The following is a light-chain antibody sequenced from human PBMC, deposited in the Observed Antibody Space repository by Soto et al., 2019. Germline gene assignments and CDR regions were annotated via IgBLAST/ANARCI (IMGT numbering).Light chain of an antibody. CDR2: KAS. J-gene: IGKJ1*01. V-gene: IGKV1-5*03. CDR3: HQYNSPPWT. Sequence: DIQMTQSPSTLSASVGDRVTITCRASQSINIWLAWYQQKPGKAPKLLIYKASNLESGVPSRFSGSGSGTEFILTISSLQPDDFAAYYCHQYNSPPWTFGQGTKVEIK. CDR1: QSINIW.